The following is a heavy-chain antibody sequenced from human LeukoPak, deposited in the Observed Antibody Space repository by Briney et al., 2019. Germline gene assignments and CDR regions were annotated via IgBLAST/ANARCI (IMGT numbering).Heavy chain of an antibody. D-gene: IGHD1-1*01. Sequence: PGGSLRLSCAASGFSFSYYWMSWVRQAPGKGLEWVANIKQDGSEKYYVDSVKGRFTISRDSAKISLFLQMNSLRAEDTAEYYCARGAYNWNDHYYFDYWGQGTLVTVSS. J-gene: IGHJ4*02. V-gene: IGHV3-7*01. CDR3: ARGAYNWNDHYYFDY. CDR2: IKQDGSEK. CDR1: GFSFSYYW.